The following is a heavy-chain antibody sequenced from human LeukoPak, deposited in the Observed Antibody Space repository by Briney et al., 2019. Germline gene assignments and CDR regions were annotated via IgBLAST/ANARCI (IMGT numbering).Heavy chain of an antibody. CDR1: GGSIIGITSY. J-gene: IGHJ4*02. CDR3: ARGYDY. CDR2: IIYSGST. Sequence: SQTLSLTCTVSGGSIIGITSYWGWIRQPPGKWMDWIGIIIYSGSTYYNPSLRSRVTISVDTSKTQFSLKLNSVTDSDTAVYYCARGYDYWGQGTLVTVSS. D-gene: IGHD3-22*01. V-gene: IGHV4-39*01.